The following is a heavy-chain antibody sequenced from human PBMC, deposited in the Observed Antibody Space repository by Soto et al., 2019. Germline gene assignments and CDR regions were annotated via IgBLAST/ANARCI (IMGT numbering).Heavy chain of an antibody. CDR2: ISAYNGNT. Sequence: ASVKVSCKASGYTFTSYGISWVRQAPGQGLEWMGWISAYNGNTNYAQKLQGRVTMTTDTSTGTAYMELRSLRSDDTAVYYCARDHDSSGYLDDAFDIWGQGTMVTVS. D-gene: IGHD3-22*01. CDR3: ARDHDSSGYLDDAFDI. J-gene: IGHJ3*02. V-gene: IGHV1-18*01. CDR1: GYTFTSYG.